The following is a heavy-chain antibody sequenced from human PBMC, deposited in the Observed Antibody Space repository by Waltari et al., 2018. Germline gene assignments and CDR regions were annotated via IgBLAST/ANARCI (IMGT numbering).Heavy chain of an antibody. CDR3: ARDLVAVAGDYYYYGMDV. J-gene: IGHJ6*02. V-gene: IGHV4-59*01. Sequence: QVQLQESGPGLVKPSEPLSLTCTVSGGSISSYYWSWIRQPPGQGREWIGYIYYSGSTNYNPSLKSRVTISVDTSKNQFSLKLSSVTAADTAVYYCARDLVAVAGDYYYYGMDVWGQGTTVTVSS. CDR1: GGSISSYY. CDR2: IYYSGST. D-gene: IGHD6-19*01.